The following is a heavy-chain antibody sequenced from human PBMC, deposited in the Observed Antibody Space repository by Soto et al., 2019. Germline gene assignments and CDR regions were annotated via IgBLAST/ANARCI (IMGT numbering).Heavy chain of an antibody. CDR3: ARGYYDFPSHYGMDV. CDR2: INPNSGGT. Sequence: ASVKVSCKASGYTFTGYYMHWVRQAPGQGLEWMGWINPNSGGTNYAQKFQGWVTMTRDTSISTAYMELGRLRSDDTAVYYCARGYYDFPSHYGMDVWGQGTTVTVSS. D-gene: IGHD3-3*01. V-gene: IGHV1-2*04. CDR1: GYTFTGYY. J-gene: IGHJ6*02.